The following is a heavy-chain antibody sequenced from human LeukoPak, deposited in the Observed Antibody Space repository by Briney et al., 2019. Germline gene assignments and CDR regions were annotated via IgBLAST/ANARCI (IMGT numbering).Heavy chain of an antibody. Sequence: GGSLRLSCAASGFTFSNYAMRWVRQAPGKGLEWVSGISGSGDSTYYADSVKGRFTISRDNSKNTLDLQMNSLRAEDTAIYYCTRAGIVGPTYWLDPWGQGILVTVSS. CDR1: GFTFSNYA. V-gene: IGHV3-23*01. J-gene: IGHJ5*02. CDR3: TRAGIVGPTYWLDP. CDR2: ISGSGDST. D-gene: IGHD1-26*01.